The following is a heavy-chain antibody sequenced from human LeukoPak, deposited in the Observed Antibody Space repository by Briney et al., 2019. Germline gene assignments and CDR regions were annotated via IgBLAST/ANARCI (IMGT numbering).Heavy chain of an antibody. Sequence: GGSLRLSCAASGFTFSSYDMHWVRQATGKGLEWVSAIGTAGDTYYPGSVKGRFTISRENAKNSLYLQMNSLRAEDTALYYCAKDIDSSGLTEDWYFDLWGRGTLVTVSS. J-gene: IGHJ2*01. D-gene: IGHD6-19*01. CDR2: IGTAGDT. CDR1: GFTFSSYD. CDR3: AKDIDSSGLTEDWYFDL. V-gene: IGHV3-13*01.